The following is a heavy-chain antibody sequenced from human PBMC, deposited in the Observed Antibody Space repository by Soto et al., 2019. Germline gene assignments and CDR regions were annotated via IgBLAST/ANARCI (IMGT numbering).Heavy chain of an antibody. CDR3: ARDLCPLGSGSACPLYGLDI. V-gene: IGHV1-2*02. Sequence: QVQLVQSGAQVKPPGASVKVSCKASGYTFTGHYMHWVRQVSGKRLEHLGWLKSDNGGTYYAPKFQGRVTFTRDTSTTTAYMELSGLQSDETAVYFCARDLCPLGSGSACPLYGLDIWGQGTTVVVS. CDR1: GYTFTGHY. J-gene: IGHJ6*02. D-gene: IGHD3-10*01. CDR2: LKSDNGGT.